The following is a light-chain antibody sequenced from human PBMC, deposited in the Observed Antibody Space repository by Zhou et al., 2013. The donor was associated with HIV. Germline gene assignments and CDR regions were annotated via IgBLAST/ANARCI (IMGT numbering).Light chain of an antibody. CDR2: EVS. V-gene: IGKV2D-29*01. CDR3: QQSYRIPPT. J-gene: IGKJ4*01. CDR1: QSLLHSDGKTY. Sequence: DIVMTQTPLSLSVTPGQPASMSCKSSQSLLHSDGKTYLYWYLQKPGQPPQLLIYEVSKRFSGVSERFSGSGSGTDFTLTISSLQPEDFATYYCQQSYRIPPTFGGGTKVEIK.